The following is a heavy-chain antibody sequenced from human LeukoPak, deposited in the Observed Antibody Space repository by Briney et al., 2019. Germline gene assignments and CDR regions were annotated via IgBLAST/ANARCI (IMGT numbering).Heavy chain of an antibody. D-gene: IGHD2-15*01. CDR2: IYYSGST. Sequence: SETLSLTCTVSGGSISSGDYYWSWLRQPPGKGLEWIGYIYYSGSTYYNPSLKSRVTISVDTSKNQFSLKLSSVTAADTAVYYCARDRPPGGYYGMDVWGQGTTVTVSS. CDR3: ARDRPPGGYYGMDV. J-gene: IGHJ6*02. CDR1: GGSISSGDYY. V-gene: IGHV4-30-4*01.